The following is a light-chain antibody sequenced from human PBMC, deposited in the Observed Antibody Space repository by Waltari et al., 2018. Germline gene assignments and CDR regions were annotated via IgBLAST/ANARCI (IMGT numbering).Light chain of an antibody. CDR1: ESVKNN. V-gene: IGKV1-5*03. CDR2: KAS. Sequence: DVQLTHSPSTLSASVGDRVTITCRASESVKNNLAWYQHQPGKAPRVLVHKASRLESGVPARFSGSGYGTEFTLTISSLEPEDFATYYCHQYNTLPLTFGRGTKVEIK. J-gene: IGKJ4*01. CDR3: HQYNTLPLT.